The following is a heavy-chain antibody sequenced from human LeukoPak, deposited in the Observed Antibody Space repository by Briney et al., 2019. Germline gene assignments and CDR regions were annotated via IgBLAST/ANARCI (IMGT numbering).Heavy chain of an antibody. J-gene: IGHJ4*02. CDR1: GYSISRGYY. CDR3: ARVVGYYDSSGYRYYFDY. V-gene: IGHV4-38-2*02. Sequence: SETLSLTCTVSGYSISRGYYWGWIRQPPGKGLEWIGSIYHSGSTYYNPSLKSRVTISVDTSKNQFSLKLSSVTAADTAVYYCARVVGYYDSSGYRYYFDYWGQGTLVTVSS. CDR2: IYHSGST. D-gene: IGHD3-22*01.